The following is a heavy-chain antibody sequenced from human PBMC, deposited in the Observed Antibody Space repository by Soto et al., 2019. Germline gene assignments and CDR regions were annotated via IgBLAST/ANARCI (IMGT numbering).Heavy chain of an antibody. D-gene: IGHD1-26*01. CDR3: ARHASEGGKPFYFDY. J-gene: IGHJ4*02. CDR1: GGSISSYY. V-gene: IGHV4-4*07. CDR2: IYTSGNT. Sequence: QVQLQESGPGLVKPSETLSLTCTVSGGSISSYYWSWIRQPAGKGLEWIGRIYTSGNTNYNPSLNSRVTMSVDTAKNQFSLKLRSVTAADTAVYYCARHASEGGKPFYFDYWGQGTLVTVSS.